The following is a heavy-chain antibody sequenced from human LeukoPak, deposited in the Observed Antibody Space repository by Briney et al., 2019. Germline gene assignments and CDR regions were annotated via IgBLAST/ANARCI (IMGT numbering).Heavy chain of an antibody. CDR3: AIMVYFTVGWYYFDY. J-gene: IGHJ4*02. Sequence: ASVKVSCKASGYTFTSYDINWVRQATGQGLEWMGWMNPNSGNSGYAQKFQGRVTMTRDMSTSTVYMELRSLRSDDTAMYYCAIMVYFTVGWYYFDYWGQGTLVTVSS. D-gene: IGHD2-8*01. CDR1: GYTFTSYD. CDR2: MNPNSGNS. V-gene: IGHV1-8*01.